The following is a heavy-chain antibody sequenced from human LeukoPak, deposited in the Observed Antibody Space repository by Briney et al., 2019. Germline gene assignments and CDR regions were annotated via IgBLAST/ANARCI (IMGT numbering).Heavy chain of an antibody. D-gene: IGHD3-22*01. CDR1: GYSFTSFC. V-gene: IGHV5-51*01. CDR3: ARLQGYDSSGFLDAFDI. J-gene: IGHJ3*02. Sequence: LGESRKISCKCSGYSFTSFCIGWVRQMPGKGLEWMGNIYPGDSDTRYSPSFQGQVTISADKTISTAYLQWSSLKASDSAMYYCARLQGYDSSGFLDAFDIWGQGTLVTVSS. CDR2: IYPGDSDT.